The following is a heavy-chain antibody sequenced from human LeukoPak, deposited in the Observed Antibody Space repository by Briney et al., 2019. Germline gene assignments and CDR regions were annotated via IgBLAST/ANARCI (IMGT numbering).Heavy chain of an antibody. CDR1: GFTFSTYG. CDR3: ARRAGAYSHPYDY. J-gene: IGHJ4*02. Sequence: GGSLRLSCAASGFTFSTYGMNWVRQAPGKGLEWVSYVSSSGSTIYYADSVKGRFTISRDNSKNTLYLQMNSLRAEDTAVYYCARRAGAYSHPYDYWAQGTLVTVSS. D-gene: IGHD4/OR15-4a*01. V-gene: IGHV3-48*01. CDR2: VSSSGSTI.